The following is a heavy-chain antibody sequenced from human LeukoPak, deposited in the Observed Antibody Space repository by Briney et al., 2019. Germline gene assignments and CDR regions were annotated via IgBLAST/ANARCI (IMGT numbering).Heavy chain of an antibody. D-gene: IGHD3-10*01. CDR1: GYTFTGYA. CDR2: INAGNGNT. J-gene: IGHJ4*02. CDR3: ARDASSRWFGELDYFDY. Sequence: GASVKVSCKASGYTFTGYAMHWVRQAPGQRLEWMGWINAGNGNTKYSQKFQGRVTITRDTSASTAYMELSSLRSEDTAVYYCARDASSRWFGELDYFDYWGQGTLVTVSS. V-gene: IGHV1-3*01.